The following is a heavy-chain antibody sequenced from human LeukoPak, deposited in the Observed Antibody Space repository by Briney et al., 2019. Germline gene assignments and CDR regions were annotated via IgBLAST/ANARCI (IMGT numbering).Heavy chain of an antibody. J-gene: IGHJ4*02. CDR3: ARAFGVVIYFDY. CDR2: IHHSGSI. V-gene: IGHV4-38-2*02. Sequence: SETLSLTCTVSGYSISTGYYWDWIRQPPGKGLEWIGSIHHSGSIYNNPSLKSRVTISVDTSKSQFSLKLSSVTAADTAVYYCARAFGVVIYFDYWGQGTLVTVSS. CDR1: GYSISTGYY. D-gene: IGHD3-3*01.